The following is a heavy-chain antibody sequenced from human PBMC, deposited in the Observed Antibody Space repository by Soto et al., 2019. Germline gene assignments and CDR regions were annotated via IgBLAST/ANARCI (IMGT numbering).Heavy chain of an antibody. CDR2: IGSATSTI. CDR3: ARGYGGADY. Sequence: GWSLRLSCASSVFTFITYGMNWVRQAPGKGLEWVSFIGSATSTIYYADSVKGRFTISRDNAKTSLYLQMNSLRDEDTAVYYCARGYGGADYWGQGTLVTVSS. J-gene: IGHJ4*02. D-gene: IGHD4-17*01. CDR1: VFTFITYG. V-gene: IGHV3-48*02.